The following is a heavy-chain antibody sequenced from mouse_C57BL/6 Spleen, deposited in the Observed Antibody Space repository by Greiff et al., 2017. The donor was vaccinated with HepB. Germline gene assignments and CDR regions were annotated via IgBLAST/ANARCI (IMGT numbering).Heavy chain of an antibody. CDR3: ARSGYYRYFDY. CDR1: GFTFSDYG. J-gene: IGHJ2*01. CDR2: ISSGSSTI. D-gene: IGHD2-3*01. V-gene: IGHV5-17*01. Sequence: EVQLQESGGGLVKPGGSLKLSCAASGFTFSDYGMHWVRQAPEKGLEWVAYISSGSSTIYYADTVKGRFTISRDNAKNTLFLQMTSLRSEDTAMYYCARSGYYRYFDYWGQGTTLTVSS.